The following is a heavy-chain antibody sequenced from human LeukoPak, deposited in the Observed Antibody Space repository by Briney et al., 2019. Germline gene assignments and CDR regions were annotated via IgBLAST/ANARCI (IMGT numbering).Heavy chain of an antibody. CDR1: GFTFSNFW. CDR3: AKDGPEGKRVFDI. CDR2: INRDGSST. J-gene: IGHJ3*02. Sequence: GGSLRLSCAASGFTFSNFWVHWVRQTPGKGLVWVSRINRDGSSTNYVDSVKGRFTISRDNAKNTLYLQMNSLRDEDTAVYYCAKDGPEGKRVFDIWSQGTMVTVSS. V-gene: IGHV3-74*01. D-gene: IGHD3/OR15-3a*01.